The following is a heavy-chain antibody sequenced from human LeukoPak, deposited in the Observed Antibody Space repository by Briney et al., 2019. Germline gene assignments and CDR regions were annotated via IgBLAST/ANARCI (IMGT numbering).Heavy chain of an antibody. V-gene: IGHV4-30-2*01. Sequence: SQTLSLTCAVSGGSISSGGYSWSWIRQPPGKGLEWIGYIYHSGSTYYNPSLKSRVTISVDTSKNQFSLKLSSVTAADTAVYYCARDLYYTNYGMDVWGQGTTVTVSS. CDR1: GGSISSGGYS. J-gene: IGHJ6*02. D-gene: IGHD3-10*01. CDR3: ARDLYYTNYGMDV. CDR2: IYHSGST.